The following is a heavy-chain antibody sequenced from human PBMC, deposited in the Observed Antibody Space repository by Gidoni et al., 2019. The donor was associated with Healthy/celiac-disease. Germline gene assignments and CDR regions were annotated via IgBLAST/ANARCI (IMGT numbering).Heavy chain of an antibody. CDR3: VKDTRGTAMVHRTGPTFDY. CDR1: GFPFSSSA. Sequence: EVQLVESGGGLVQPGGSLRLSCSASGFPFSSSAMHWVRQAPGKGLEYVSAISSNGGSTYYADAVKGRFTIARDNSKNSLYLQMSSLRAEDTAVYYCVKDTRGTAMVHRTGPTFDYWAREPWSPSP. J-gene: IGHJ4*02. CDR2: ISSNGGST. V-gene: IGHV3-64D*09. D-gene: IGHD5-18*01.